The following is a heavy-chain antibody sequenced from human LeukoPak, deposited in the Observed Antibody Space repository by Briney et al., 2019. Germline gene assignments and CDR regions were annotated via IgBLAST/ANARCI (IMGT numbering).Heavy chain of an antibody. CDR1: GFTVSSNY. CDR2: IYSGGST. J-gene: IGHJ1*01. CDR3: AKDHCSGGSCYSMGLGAEYFQH. D-gene: IGHD2-15*01. Sequence: PGGSLRLSCAASGFTVSSNYMSWVRQAPGKGLEWVSVIYSGGSTYYADSVKGRFTISRDNSKNTLYLQMNSLRAEDTAVYYCAKDHCSGGSCYSMGLGAEYFQHWGQGTLVTVSS. V-gene: IGHV3-66*01.